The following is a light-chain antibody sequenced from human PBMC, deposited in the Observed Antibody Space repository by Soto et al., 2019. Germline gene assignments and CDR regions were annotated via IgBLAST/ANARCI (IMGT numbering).Light chain of an antibody. J-gene: IGLJ3*02. CDR1: SSDVGTYNL. V-gene: IGLV2-23*01. CDR2: EAS. Sequence: QSALTQPASVSGSPGQSITISCTGPSSDVGTYNLVSWYQQYPGKAPTLMIYEASQRPSGISHRFSGSKSGNTASLTISGLQTEDEANYYCCSYAGRSTWVFGGGTKLTVL. CDR3: CSYAGRSTWV.